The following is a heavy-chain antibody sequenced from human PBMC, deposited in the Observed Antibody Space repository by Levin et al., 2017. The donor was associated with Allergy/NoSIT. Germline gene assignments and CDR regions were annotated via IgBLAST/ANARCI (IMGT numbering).Heavy chain of an antibody. CDR1: GGSISSYY. D-gene: IGHD1-26*01. V-gene: IGHV4-4*07. Sequence: SETLSLTCTVSGGSISSYYWSWIRQPAGKGLEWIGRIYTSGSTNYNPSLKSRVTMSVDTSKNQFSLKLSSVTAADTAVYYCARVGVGATDNWFDPWGQGTLVTVSS. J-gene: IGHJ5*02. CDR2: IYTSGST. CDR3: ARVGVGATDNWFDP.